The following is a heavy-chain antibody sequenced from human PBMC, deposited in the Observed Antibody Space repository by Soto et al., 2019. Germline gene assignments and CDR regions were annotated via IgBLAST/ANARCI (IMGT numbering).Heavy chain of an antibody. J-gene: IGHJ4*02. V-gene: IGHV3-74*01. Sequence: EVQLVESGGDVVQPGGSLRLSCAASGFTFSSYCMHWVRQAPGKGLVWVSGINGDGISTSYADSVKGGFTISRDNAKNTLYLLMLSLGAEGAAVYYCACSSQGTYCRGGNCYSDYWGQGTLVTVSS. CDR3: ACSSQGTYCRGGNCYSDY. CDR1: GFTFSSYC. CDR2: INGDGIST. D-gene: IGHD2-15*01.